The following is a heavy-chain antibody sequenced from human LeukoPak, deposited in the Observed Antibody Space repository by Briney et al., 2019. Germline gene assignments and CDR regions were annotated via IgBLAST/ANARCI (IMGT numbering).Heavy chain of an antibody. J-gene: IGHJ3*02. D-gene: IGHD3-22*01. CDR2: ISWNSGSI. Sequence: GGSLRLSCAASGFTFDDYAMHWVRQAPGKGLEWVSGISWNSGSIGYADSVKGRFTISRDNAKNSLYLQMNSLRAEDTALYYCAKDMDYYDSSGYYDAFGIWGQGTMVTVSS. CDR1: GFTFDDYA. V-gene: IGHV3-9*01. CDR3: AKDMDYYDSSGYYDAFGI.